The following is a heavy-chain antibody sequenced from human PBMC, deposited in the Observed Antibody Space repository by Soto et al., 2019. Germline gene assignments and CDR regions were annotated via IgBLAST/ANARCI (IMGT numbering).Heavy chain of an antibody. CDR1: GGSVSSGSYY. D-gene: IGHD5-12*01. J-gene: IGHJ4*02. V-gene: IGHV4-61*01. Sequence: SETLSLTYTVSGGSVSSGSYYWSWIRQPPGKGLEWIGYIYYSGSTNYNPSLKSRVTISVDTSKNQFSLKLSSVTAADTAVYYCARERVRDGYNLAHYFDYWGQGPLGTAPQ. CDR3: ARERVRDGYNLAHYFDY. CDR2: IYYSGST.